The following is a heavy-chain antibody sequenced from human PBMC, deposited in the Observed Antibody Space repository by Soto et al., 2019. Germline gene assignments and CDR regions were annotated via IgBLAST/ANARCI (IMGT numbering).Heavy chain of an antibody. V-gene: IGHV1-69*01. J-gene: IGHJ6*02. CDR1: GGTFSSYA. Sequence: QVQLVQSGAEVKKPGSSVKVSCKASGGTFSSYAISWVRQAPGQGLEWMGGIIPIFGTANYAQKFQGRVTITADESTSKAYMELSSLRSEDTAVYYCARGGIVVVTASYYYGMDVWGQGTTVTVSS. D-gene: IGHD2-21*02. CDR2: IIPIFGTA. CDR3: ARGGIVVVTASYYYGMDV.